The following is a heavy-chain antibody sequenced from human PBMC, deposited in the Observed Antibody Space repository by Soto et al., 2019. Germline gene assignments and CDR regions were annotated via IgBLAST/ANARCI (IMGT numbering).Heavy chain of an antibody. D-gene: IGHD6-25*01. CDR2: TTDTGGDT. J-gene: IGHJ4*02. Sequence: GGSLRLSCVASGITFGSRAMSWVRQAPGEGLEWVSTTTDTGGDTKYADSVRGRFTISRDYSKNALYLEMSSLRAEDTAVYYCARAARIPVLTATLLDYWGQGTLVTVSS. CDR3: ARAARIPVLTATLLDY. V-gene: IGHV3-23*01. CDR1: GITFGSRA.